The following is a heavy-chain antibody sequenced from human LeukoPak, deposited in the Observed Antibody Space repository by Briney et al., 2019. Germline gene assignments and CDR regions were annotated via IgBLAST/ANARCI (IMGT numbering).Heavy chain of an antibody. CDR3: ARDSRPNSSSSRKDFDH. CDR2: ISSSGSTI. Sequence: GSLRLSCAASGFTFSSYEMNWVRQAPGKGLEWVSYISSSGSTIYYADSVKGRFTISRDNAKNSLYLQMNSLRAEDTAVYYCARDSRPNSSSSRKDFDHWGQGTLVTVSS. D-gene: IGHD6-6*01. J-gene: IGHJ4*02. CDR1: GFTFSSYE. V-gene: IGHV3-48*03.